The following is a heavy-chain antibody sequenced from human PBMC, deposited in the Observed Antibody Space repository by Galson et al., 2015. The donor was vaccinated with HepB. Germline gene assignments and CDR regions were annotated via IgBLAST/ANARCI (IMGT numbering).Heavy chain of an antibody. J-gene: IGHJ4*02. CDR2: INSDGSTT. D-gene: IGHD3-10*01. CDR1: GFTFSSYW. Sequence: SLRLSCAASGFTFSSYWMHWVRQAPGKGPVWVARINSDGSTTTYADSVKGRFTISRDNAKNTLYLQMNSLRAEDTAVYYCARGVEVRGVIFGATWGQGTLVTVSS. CDR3: ARGVEVRGVIFGAT. V-gene: IGHV3-74*01.